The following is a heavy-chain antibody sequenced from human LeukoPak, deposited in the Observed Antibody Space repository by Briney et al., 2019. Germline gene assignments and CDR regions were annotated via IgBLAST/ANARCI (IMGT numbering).Heavy chain of an antibody. D-gene: IGHD6-19*01. V-gene: IGHV3-23*01. J-gene: IGHJ5*02. CDR1: GFTFSSYV. Sequence: PGGSLRLSCAASGFTFSSYVMGWVRQAPGKGLEWVSAISGSGGSTYYADSVKGRFTISRDNAKNSLYLQMNSVRAEDTALYYCAKGIFFSSGWSRPAWGQGTLVTVSS. CDR3: AKGIFFSSGWSRPA. CDR2: ISGSGGST.